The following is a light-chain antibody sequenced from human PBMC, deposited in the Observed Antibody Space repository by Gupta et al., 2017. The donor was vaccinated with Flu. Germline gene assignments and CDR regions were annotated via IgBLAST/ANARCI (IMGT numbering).Light chain of an antibody. Sequence: QSALTQPASVSGSPGQSITISCTGTSSDLGGYNYVSWYQQHPGKAPKLMIFEVSNRPSGVSNRFSGSKSGNTASLTISGLQAEDEADYYCSSYKNTNTLVVFGGGTKLTVL. CDR2: EVS. CDR3: SSYKNTNTLVV. J-gene: IGLJ2*01. V-gene: IGLV2-14*01. CDR1: SSDLGGYNY.